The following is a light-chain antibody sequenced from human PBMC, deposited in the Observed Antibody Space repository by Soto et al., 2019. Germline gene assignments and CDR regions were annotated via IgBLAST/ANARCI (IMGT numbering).Light chain of an antibody. CDR3: QEYNNWPPWT. CDR1: QSVSSN. J-gene: IGKJ1*01. V-gene: IGKV3-15*01. Sequence: EVVMTQSPATLSVSPRERATLSCRASQSVSSNLAWYQQKPGQAPRLLIYGASTRATGTPARFSGSGSGTEFTLTISSLQSEDFAVYCCQEYNNWPPWTCSKGTKVDIK. CDR2: GAS.